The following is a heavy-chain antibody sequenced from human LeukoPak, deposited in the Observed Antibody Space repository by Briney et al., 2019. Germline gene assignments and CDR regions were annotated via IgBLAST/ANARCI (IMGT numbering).Heavy chain of an antibody. J-gene: IGHJ4*02. Sequence: GVSLRLSCAASGFTVCSNYMSWVRQAPGEGLEWVSIIDSGGSTYCADSVKGRFTISRDNSKNTLYLQMNSLRAEDTAVYYCVAGLWCWGQGTLVTVSS. CDR3: VAGLWC. V-gene: IGHV3-53*01. CDR1: GFTVCSNY. D-gene: IGHD2-21*01. CDR2: IDSGGST.